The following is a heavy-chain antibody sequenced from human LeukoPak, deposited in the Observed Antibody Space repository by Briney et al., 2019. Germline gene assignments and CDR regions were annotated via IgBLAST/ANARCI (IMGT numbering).Heavy chain of an antibody. D-gene: IGHD3-10*01. J-gene: IGHJ4*02. V-gene: IGHV3-23*01. CDR2: ISGGGGAT. Sequence: SGGSLRLSCAASGSTFSSYAMSWVRQAPGKGLEWVSAISGGGGATYHADSVKGRFTISRDNSKNTLYLQMNSLRAEDTAVYYCAKAGSGGFVPRYYFDYWGQGTLVTVSS. CDR3: AKAGSGGFVPRYYFDY. CDR1: GSTFSSYA.